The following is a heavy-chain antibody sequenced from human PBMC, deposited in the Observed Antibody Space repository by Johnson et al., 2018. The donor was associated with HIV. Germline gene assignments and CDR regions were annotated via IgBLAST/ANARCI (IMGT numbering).Heavy chain of an antibody. CDR1: GFTFSDYY. J-gene: IGHJ3*02. V-gene: IGHV3-73*01. CDR3: SVDAFDI. Sequence: VQLVESGGGLVQPGGSLRLSCAASGFTFSDYYISWIRQAPGKGLEWVGRIRSKANSYATAYAASVKGRFTISRDDSKNTLYLQMNSLKTEDTAVYYCSVDAFDIWGQGTMVTVSS. CDR2: IRSKANSYAT.